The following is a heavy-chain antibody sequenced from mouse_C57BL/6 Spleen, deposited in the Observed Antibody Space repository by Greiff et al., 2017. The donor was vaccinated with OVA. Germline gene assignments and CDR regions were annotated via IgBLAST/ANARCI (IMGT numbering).Heavy chain of an antibody. V-gene: IGHV1-52*01. CDR1: GYTFTSYW. Sequence: QVQLQQPGAELVRPGSSVKLSCKASGYTFTSYWMHWVKQRPIQGLEWIGNIDPSDSDTHYNQKFKDKATLTVDKSSSTAYMQLSSLTSEDSAVYYCARSVYGYLYYFDYWGQGTTLTVSS. CDR3: ARSVYGYLYYFDY. CDR2: IDPSDSDT. J-gene: IGHJ2*01. D-gene: IGHD2-2*01.